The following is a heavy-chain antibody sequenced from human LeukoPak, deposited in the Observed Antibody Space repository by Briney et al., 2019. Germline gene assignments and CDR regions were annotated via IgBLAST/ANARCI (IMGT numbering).Heavy chain of an antibody. CDR3: ARDLYRIVVVPRYFDY. V-gene: IGHV3-30*02. D-gene: IGHD3-22*01. CDR2: IRYDGSNK. J-gene: IGHJ4*02. Sequence: GGSLRLSCAASGFTFSSYGMHWVRQAPGKGLEWVAFIRYDGSNKYYADSVKGRFTISRDNSKNTLYLQMNSLRAEDTAVYYCARDLYRIVVVPRYFDYWGQGTLVTVSS. CDR1: GFTFSSYG.